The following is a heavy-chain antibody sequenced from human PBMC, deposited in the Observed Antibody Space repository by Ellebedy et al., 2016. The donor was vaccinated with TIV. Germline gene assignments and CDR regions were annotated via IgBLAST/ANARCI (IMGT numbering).Heavy chain of an antibody. V-gene: IGHV3-30*04. CDR1: GFTFSSYA. J-gene: IGHJ4*02. CDR2: ISYDGSNK. D-gene: IGHD2-15*01. CDR3: GGLEKFDY. Sequence: GESLKISXAASGFTFSSYAMHWVRQAPGKGLEWVAVISYDGSNKYYADSVKGRFTISRDNSKNTLYLQMNSLRAEDTAVYYCGGLEKFDYWGQGTLVTVSS.